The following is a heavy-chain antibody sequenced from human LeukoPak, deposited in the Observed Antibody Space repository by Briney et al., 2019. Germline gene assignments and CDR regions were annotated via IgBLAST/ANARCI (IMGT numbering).Heavy chain of an antibody. CDR2: IDPSGGST. CDR3: ARAYCSGGSCSTYYFDY. V-gene: IGHV1-46*01. CDR1: GYTFTSYY. J-gene: IGHJ4*02. Sequence: ASVKVSCKASGYTFTSYYVHWVRQAPGQGLEWMGIIDPSGGSTSYAQKFQGRVTMTRDTSTTTVYMELSTLRSEDTAVYYCARAYCSGGSCSTYYFDYWGQGTLVTVSS. D-gene: IGHD2-15*01.